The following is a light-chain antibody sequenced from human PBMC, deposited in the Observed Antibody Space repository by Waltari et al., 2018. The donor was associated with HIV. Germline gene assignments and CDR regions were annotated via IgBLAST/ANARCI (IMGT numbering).Light chain of an antibody. CDR2: WAS. CDR3: QQYYHTLWT. J-gene: IGKJ1*01. Sequence: DIVMTQSPDSLAVSLGERASINCKSSQSVLYSSDNKNYLAWYQQKPGQPPKLLIYWASARESGVPDRFSASGSETDFTLTINSLQAEDVALYYCQQYYHTLWTFGRGTKVEIK. V-gene: IGKV4-1*01. CDR1: QSVLYSSDNKNY.